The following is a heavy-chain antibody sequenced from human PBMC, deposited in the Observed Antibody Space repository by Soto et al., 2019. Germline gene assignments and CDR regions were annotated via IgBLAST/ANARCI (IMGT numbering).Heavy chain of an antibody. D-gene: IGHD4-4*01. CDR3: ARDADSNYRLFWY. CDR2: IWYDGSNK. J-gene: IGHJ4*02. Sequence: GGSLRLSCAASGFTFSSYGVHWVRQAPGKGLEWVAVIWYDGSNKYYADSVKGRFTISRDNSKNTLYLQMNSLRAEDTAVYYCARDADSNYRLFWYWGQGTLVTVSS. V-gene: IGHV3-33*01. CDR1: GFTFSSYG.